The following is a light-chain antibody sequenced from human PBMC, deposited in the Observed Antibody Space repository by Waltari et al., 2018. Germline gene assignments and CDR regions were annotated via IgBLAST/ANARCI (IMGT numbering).Light chain of an antibody. CDR3: QQSNSFPFT. CDR2: GAS. J-gene: IGKJ3*01. CDR1: QDISTW. Sequence: IQMTQSPSSVSAHVGDRVTITCRASQDISTWLAWFQHRPGSAPKPLIFGASNLEPGVPSRFSGTGSETEFTLTISSLQPEDFATYFCQQSNSFPFTFGPGTTVDFK. V-gene: IGKV1-12*01.